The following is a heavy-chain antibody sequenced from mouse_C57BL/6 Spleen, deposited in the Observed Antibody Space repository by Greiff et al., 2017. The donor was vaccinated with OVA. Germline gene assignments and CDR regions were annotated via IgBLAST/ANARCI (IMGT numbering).Heavy chain of an antibody. Sequence: EVQLQQSGPELVKPGASVKMSCKASGYTFTDYNMHWVKQSHGKSLEWIGYINPNNGGTSYNQKFKGKATLTVNKSSSTADMELRSLTSEDSAVYYCARSGYYGTDHYFDYWGQGTTLTVSS. CDR3: ARSGYYGTDHYFDY. J-gene: IGHJ2*01. CDR1: GYTFTDYN. CDR2: INPNNGGT. V-gene: IGHV1-22*01. D-gene: IGHD1-2*01.